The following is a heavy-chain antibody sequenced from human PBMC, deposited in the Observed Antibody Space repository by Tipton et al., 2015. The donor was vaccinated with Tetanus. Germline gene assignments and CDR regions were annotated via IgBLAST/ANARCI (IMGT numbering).Heavy chain of an antibody. Sequence: QLVQSGGGVKQPGASVKVSCKSSGYTFTGYDISWVRQAPGQGLEWLGWINTYNGDTNYAQRLQGRINMTTETSTTTAYMELRGLRSDDTAVYFCVRDKVGGITGFDHWGQGTLVTVSS. CDR1: GYTFTGYD. J-gene: IGHJ4*02. D-gene: IGHD1-14*01. CDR2: INTYNGDT. CDR3: VRDKVGGITGFDH. V-gene: IGHV1-18*01.